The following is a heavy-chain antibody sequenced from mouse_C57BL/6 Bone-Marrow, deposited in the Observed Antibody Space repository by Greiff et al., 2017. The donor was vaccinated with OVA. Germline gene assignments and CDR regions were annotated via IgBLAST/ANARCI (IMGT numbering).Heavy chain of an antibody. CDR2: IYPGSGST. Sequence: VQLQQPGAELVKPGASVKMSCKASGYTFTSYWITWVKQRPGQGLEWIGDIYPGSGSTNDNEKFTSKATLTVATSSSTAYMQLSSLTSEDSAVYYGAREGGNGEYYAMDYWGQGTSVTVSS. CDR1: GYTFTSYW. V-gene: IGHV1-55*01. J-gene: IGHJ4*01. CDR3: AREGGNGEYYAMDY. D-gene: IGHD2-1*01.